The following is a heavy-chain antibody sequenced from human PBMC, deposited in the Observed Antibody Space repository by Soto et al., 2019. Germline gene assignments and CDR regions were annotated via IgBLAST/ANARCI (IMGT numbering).Heavy chain of an antibody. Sequence: PGESLKISCKGSGYSFTSYWIGWVRQMPGKGLEWMGIIYPGDSDTRYSPSFQGQVTISADKSISTAYLQWSSLKASDTAMYYCAIHRYSYGYYYGIDVWAQRTTVTGSS. CDR2: IYPGDSDT. CDR3: AIHRYSYGYYYGIDV. CDR1: GYSFTSYW. D-gene: IGHD5-18*01. J-gene: IGHJ6*02. V-gene: IGHV5-51*01.